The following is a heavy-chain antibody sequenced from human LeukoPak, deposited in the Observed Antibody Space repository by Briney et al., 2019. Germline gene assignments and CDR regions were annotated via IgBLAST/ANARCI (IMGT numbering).Heavy chain of an antibody. Sequence: ASVKVSCKASGGTFSSYAISWVRQAPGQGLEWMGRIIPIFGIANYAQRFQGRVTITADKSTSTAYMELSSLRSEDTAVYYCASPGNDFWSGEKYYYYGMDVWGQGTTVTVSS. D-gene: IGHD3-3*01. CDR1: GGTFSSYA. CDR3: ASPGNDFWSGEKYYYYGMDV. V-gene: IGHV1-69*04. CDR2: IIPIFGIA. J-gene: IGHJ6*02.